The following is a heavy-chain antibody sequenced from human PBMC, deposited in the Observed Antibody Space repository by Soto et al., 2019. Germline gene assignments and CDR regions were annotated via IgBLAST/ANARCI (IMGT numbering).Heavy chain of an antibody. V-gene: IGHV1-2*04. CDR2: INPNSGGT. Sequence: QVQLVQSGAEVKKPGASVKVSCKASGYTFTGYYMHWVRQAPGQGLEWMGWINPNSGGTNYAQKFQGWVTMTSDTSISTAYMELSRLRSDDTAVYYCARDYGDYGGRSRAFDIWGQGTMVTVSS. J-gene: IGHJ3*02. CDR3: ARDYGDYGGRSRAFDI. CDR1: GYTFTGYY. D-gene: IGHD4-17*01.